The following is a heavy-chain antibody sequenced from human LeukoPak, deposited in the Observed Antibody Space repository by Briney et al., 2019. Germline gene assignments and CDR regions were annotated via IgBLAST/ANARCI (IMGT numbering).Heavy chain of an antibody. CDR2: INPNSGGT. D-gene: IGHD2-2*01. V-gene: IGHV1-2*02. CDR1: GYTFTSYG. J-gene: IGHJ6*03. Sequence: EASVKVSCKASGYTFTSYGISWVRQAPGQGLEWMGWINPNSGGTNYAQKFQGRVTMTRDTSISTAYMELSRLRSDDTAVYYCASSLRYQLLSYYYYYMDVWGKGTTVTVSS. CDR3: ASSLRYQLLSYYYYYMDV.